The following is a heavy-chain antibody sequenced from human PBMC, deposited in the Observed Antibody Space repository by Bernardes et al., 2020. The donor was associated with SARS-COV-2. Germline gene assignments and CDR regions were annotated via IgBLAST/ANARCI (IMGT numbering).Heavy chain of an antibody. J-gene: IGHJ5*02. V-gene: IGHV4-31*03. Sequence: SETLYLTCTLSGGSISSVADYWSWVRQHPGKGREWIGYIYYSGRTYYNPSLKSRVTISVDTSKNQFSLYLRSVTAADTAVYYCARDKRGYDFWSGSDDPNWFDPWGQGILVTVSS. CDR3: ARDKRGYDFWSGSDDPNWFDP. CDR1: GGSISSVADY. D-gene: IGHD3-3*01. CDR2: IYYSGRT.